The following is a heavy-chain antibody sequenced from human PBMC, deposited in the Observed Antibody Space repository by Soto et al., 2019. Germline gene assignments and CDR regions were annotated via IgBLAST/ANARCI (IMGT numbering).Heavy chain of an antibody. Sequence: PSETLSLTCTVSGGSIDTYYWSWIRQPPGKGLEWIGCVYYSGSTNYNPSLKSRVTISVDTSKNQFSLKLSSVTAADTAVYYCAKSFWRGYPYYYYGTDVSGQGTTVTVSS. D-gene: IGHD3-3*01. CDR1: GGSIDTYY. CDR2: VYYSGST. CDR3: AKSFWRGYPYYYYGTDV. J-gene: IGHJ6*02. V-gene: IGHV4-59*13.